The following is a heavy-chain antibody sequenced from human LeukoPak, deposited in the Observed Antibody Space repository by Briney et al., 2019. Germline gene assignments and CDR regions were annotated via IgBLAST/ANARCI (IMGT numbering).Heavy chain of an antibody. Sequence: GVSLRLACAASAFTFSDYYMSWIRQAPGKGLEWVSYISSSTSYTNYADSVKGRFTISRDNAKNSLYLQMNSLRAEDTAVYYCARVLMGYDVFDIWGQGTMVTASS. CDR1: AFTFSDYY. CDR3: ARVLMGYDVFDI. D-gene: IGHD2-8*01. J-gene: IGHJ3*02. CDR2: ISSSTSYT. V-gene: IGHV3-11*03.